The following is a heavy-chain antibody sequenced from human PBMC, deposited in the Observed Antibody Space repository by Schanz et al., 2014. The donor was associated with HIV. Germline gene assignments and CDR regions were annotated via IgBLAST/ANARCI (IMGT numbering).Heavy chain of an antibody. Sequence: QVPLVQSGAEVKKPGSSVKVSCTASGDTFRRYSIHWVRQAPGQGLQWMGGIIPFFGTANYAQTVQGRLTITADESTGTAYMDLTSLRYEDTALYYCAASMYNGSYGTHYYFDLWGRGTLVTVSS. CDR1: GDTFRRYS. CDR2: IIPFFGTA. D-gene: IGHD1-26*01. J-gene: IGHJ2*01. V-gene: IGHV1-69*01. CDR3: AASMYNGSYGTHYYFDL.